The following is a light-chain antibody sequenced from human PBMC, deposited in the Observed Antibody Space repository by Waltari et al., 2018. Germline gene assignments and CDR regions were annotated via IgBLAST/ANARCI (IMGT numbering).Light chain of an antibody. CDR2: EVS. CDR3: MQSIQLPRT. V-gene: IGKV2D-29*01. CDR1: QSLLHSDGRTY. J-gene: IGKJ1*01. Sequence: DILLTQSPPSLSATPGQPASISCKSSQSLLHSDGRTYLYWYLQKPGQPPQLLIHEVSNRFSGAPDRFSGSGSGTDFTLKISRVETEDVGLYYCMQSIQLPRTFGQGTKVEIK.